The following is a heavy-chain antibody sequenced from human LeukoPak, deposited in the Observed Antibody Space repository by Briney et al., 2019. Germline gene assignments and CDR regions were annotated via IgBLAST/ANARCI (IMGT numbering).Heavy chain of an antibody. V-gene: IGHV3-23*01. CDR2: ISGSGGST. Sequence: PGGSLRLSCVSSGFSFSNYAMSWVRQAPGKGLEWVSSISGSGGSTHYADSVKGRFTISRDKTKNTLYLQMNSLRAEDTAVYYCARDTAYCGGDCYFYYYYGMDVWGQGTTVTVSS. J-gene: IGHJ6*02. CDR3: ARDTAYCGGDCYFYYYYGMDV. CDR1: GFSFSNYA. D-gene: IGHD2-21*02.